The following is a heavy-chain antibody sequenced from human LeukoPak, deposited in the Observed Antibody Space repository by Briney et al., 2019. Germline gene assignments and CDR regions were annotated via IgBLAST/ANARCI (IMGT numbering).Heavy chain of an antibody. CDR2: IKGSAEAT. Sequence: PGGSLRLSCETSGFTFSSYIMTWVRQAPGKGMEWVSTIKGSAEATFYADSVKDRFTISRDNSKNTLYLQMNSLRAEDTAVYYCARYGLGDTFDIWDQGTVVTVSS. V-gene: IGHV3-23*01. D-gene: IGHD4-17*01. CDR3: ARYGLGDTFDI. J-gene: IGHJ3*02. CDR1: GFTFSSYI.